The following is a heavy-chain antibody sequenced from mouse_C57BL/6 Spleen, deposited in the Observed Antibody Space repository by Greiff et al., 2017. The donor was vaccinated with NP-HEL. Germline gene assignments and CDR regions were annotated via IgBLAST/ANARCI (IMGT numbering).Heavy chain of an antibody. CDR3: TRDYDYDEGAMDY. D-gene: IGHD2-4*01. CDR1: GFTFSNYW. CDR2: IRLKSDNYAT. Sequence: EVKLEESGGGLVQPGGSMKLSCVASGFTFSNYWMNWVRQSPEKGLEWVAQIRLKSDNYATHYAESVKGRFTISRDDSKSSVYLQMNNLRAEDTGIYYCTRDYDYDEGAMDYWGQGTSVTVSS. V-gene: IGHV6-3*01. J-gene: IGHJ4*01.